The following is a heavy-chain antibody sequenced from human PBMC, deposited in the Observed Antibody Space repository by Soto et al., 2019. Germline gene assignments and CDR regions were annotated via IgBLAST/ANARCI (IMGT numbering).Heavy chain of an antibody. V-gene: IGHV1-18*01. D-gene: IGHD1-26*01. CDR2: ISANTGNT. CDR1: GYTFTSYG. Sequence: QVQLVQSGAEVKKPGASVKVSFKASGYTFTSYGINWVRQAPGQGLEWMGWISANTGNTNFAQKLQGRVTMTTDTSTSTAYMELRSLKSDDTAVYYCARDGRYSGSYGGYYFDYWGQGTLVTVSS. CDR3: ARDGRYSGSYGGYYFDY. J-gene: IGHJ4*02.